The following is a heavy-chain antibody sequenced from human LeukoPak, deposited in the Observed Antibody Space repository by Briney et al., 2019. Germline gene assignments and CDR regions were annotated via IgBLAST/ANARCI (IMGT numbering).Heavy chain of an antibody. CDR1: GFTFRNAW. J-gene: IGHJ6*03. CDR2: IKSKTEGGTT. CDR3: TTVDGGSYGYYYYYMDV. D-gene: IGHD1-26*01. Sequence: GGSLRLSCAASGFTFRNAWMSWFGQAPGKGLEWVGRIKSKTEGGTTDYAAHVKSRFNISRDDSKNTLYLQMNSLKTEDTAVYYCTTVDGGSYGYYYYYMDVWGKGTTVTVSS. V-gene: IGHV3-15*01.